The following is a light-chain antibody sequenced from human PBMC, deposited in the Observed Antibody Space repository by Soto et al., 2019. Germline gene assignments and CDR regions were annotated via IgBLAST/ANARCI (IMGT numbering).Light chain of an antibody. CDR1: QGIDNW. V-gene: IGKV1-12*01. CDR3: QQANSFPYT. Sequence: DIQMTQSPSSVSASVGDRVTITCRASQGIDNWLSWYQQKPTKAPKLLIYVASNLKSGVPSRFSGSGSGTEFTLIISSLQHEDFATYFCQQANSFPYTFGQGNKVEIK. CDR2: VAS. J-gene: IGKJ2*01.